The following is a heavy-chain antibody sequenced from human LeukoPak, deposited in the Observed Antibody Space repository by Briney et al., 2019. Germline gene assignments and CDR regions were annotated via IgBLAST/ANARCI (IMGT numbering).Heavy chain of an antibody. D-gene: IGHD3-3*01. CDR3: AKDLTIFGVVTNWFDP. J-gene: IGHJ5*02. V-gene: IGHV3-30*18. CDR1: GFTFSSYW. CDR2: ISYDGSNK. Sequence: GGSLRLSCAASGFTFSSYWMSWVRQAPGKGLEWVAVISYDGSNKYYADSVKGRFTISRDNSKNTLYLQMNSLRAEDTAVYYCAKDLTIFGVVTNWFDPWGQGTLVTVSS.